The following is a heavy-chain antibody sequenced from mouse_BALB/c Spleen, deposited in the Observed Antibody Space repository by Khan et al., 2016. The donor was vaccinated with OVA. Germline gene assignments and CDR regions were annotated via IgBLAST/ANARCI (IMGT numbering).Heavy chain of an antibody. J-gene: IGHJ4*01. CDR2: IWGGGGT. V-gene: IGHV2-6-4*01. CDR1: GFSLSRYN. CDR3: ARAYYRYDGYYAMDY. D-gene: IGHD2-14*01. Sequence: VQLQESGPGLVAPSQSLSITCTVSGFSLSRYNIHWVRQPPGKGLEWLGMIWGGGGTDYNSTLKIRLSISKDNSKCQVFLKMNSLQTDDTAIYFCARAYYRYDGYYAMDYWGQGTSVTVSS.